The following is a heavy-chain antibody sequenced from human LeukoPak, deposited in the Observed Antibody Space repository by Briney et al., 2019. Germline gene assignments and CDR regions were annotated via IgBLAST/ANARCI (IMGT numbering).Heavy chain of an antibody. V-gene: IGHV3-48*04. Sequence: QTGGSLRLSCAASGFTFSSYSMNWVRQAPGKGLEWVSYISSSSSTIYYADSVKGRFTISRDNAKNSLYLQMNSLRAEDTAVYYCARLVGWFGETDVGWFDPWGQGTLVTVSS. D-gene: IGHD3-10*01. J-gene: IGHJ5*02. CDR3: ARLVGWFGETDVGWFDP. CDR1: GFTFSSYS. CDR2: ISSSSSTI.